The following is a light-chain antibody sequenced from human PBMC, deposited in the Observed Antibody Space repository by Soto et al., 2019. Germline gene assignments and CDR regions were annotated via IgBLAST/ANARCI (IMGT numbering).Light chain of an antibody. Sequence: DIVMTQSPLSLPVTPGEPASISCRSSQSLLHSNGYNYLDWYVQKPGQSPQLLIYLGSSRASGVPDRLSVSGSGTDFTLKISRVEAEDVGVYYCMKGLLNARAFGQGTRLEIK. V-gene: IGKV2-28*01. CDR3: MKGLLNARA. CDR1: QSLLHSNGYNY. CDR2: LGS. J-gene: IGKJ5*01.